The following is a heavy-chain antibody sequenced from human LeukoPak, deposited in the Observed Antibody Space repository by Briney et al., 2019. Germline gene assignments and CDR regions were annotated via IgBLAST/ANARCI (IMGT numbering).Heavy chain of an antibody. CDR3: AKMVTATMRNWFDP. CDR1: GFTFSSYG. J-gene: IGHJ5*02. CDR2: ISSSSSYM. D-gene: IGHD2-21*02. Sequence: GGSLRLSCAASGFTFSSYGMHWVRQAPGKGLEWVSSISSSSSYMCYADSVKGRFTISRDNAKNSLYLQMNSLRAEDTAVYYCAKMVTATMRNWFDPWGHGTQVTVSS. V-gene: IGHV3-21*01.